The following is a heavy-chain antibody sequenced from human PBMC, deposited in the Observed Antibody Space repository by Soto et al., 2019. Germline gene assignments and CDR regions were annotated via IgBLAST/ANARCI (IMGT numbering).Heavy chain of an antibody. Sequence: GSLRLSCAASGFSFSTYVMSWVRQAPGKGLEWVSTISGSGGTTYYANSVKGPFTISRDNSRNTLFLQMNSLRAEDSAIYYCAKEGAAVPGNSGDVFDIWGQGTMVTVSS. CDR3: AKEGAAVPGNSGDVFDI. J-gene: IGHJ3*02. V-gene: IGHV3-23*01. D-gene: IGHD6-13*01. CDR2: ISGSGGTT. CDR1: GFSFSTYV.